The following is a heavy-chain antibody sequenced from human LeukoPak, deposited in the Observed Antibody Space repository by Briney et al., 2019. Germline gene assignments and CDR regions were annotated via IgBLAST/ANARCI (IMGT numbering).Heavy chain of an antibody. D-gene: IGHD5-18*01. Sequence: PSETLSLTCTVSGGSISSYYWSWIRQPPGKGPEWIGYIYYSGSTNYNPSLKSRVTISVDKSKNQFSLKLSSVTAADTAVYYCARDRGGEDSYGEGYFDYWGQGTLVTVSS. CDR3: ARDRGGEDSYGEGYFDY. V-gene: IGHV4-59*12. CDR1: GGSISSYY. J-gene: IGHJ4*02. CDR2: IYYSGST.